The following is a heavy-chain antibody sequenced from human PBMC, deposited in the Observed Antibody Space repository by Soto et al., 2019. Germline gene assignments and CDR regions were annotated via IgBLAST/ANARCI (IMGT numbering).Heavy chain of an antibody. J-gene: IGHJ4*02. CDR1: GGSISCGDYY. Sequence: SETLSLTCTVSGGSISCGDYYWSWIRQPPGKGLEWIGYIYYSGSTYYNPSLKSRVTISVDTSKNQFSLKLSSVTAADTAVYYCARVNWNYQAPYYFDFWGQGTLVTVSS. CDR3: ARVNWNYQAPYYFDF. CDR2: IYYSGST. V-gene: IGHV4-30-4*01. D-gene: IGHD1-7*01.